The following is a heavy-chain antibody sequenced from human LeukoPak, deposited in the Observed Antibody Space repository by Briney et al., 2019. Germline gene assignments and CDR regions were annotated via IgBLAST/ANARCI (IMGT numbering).Heavy chain of an antibody. V-gene: IGHV3-9*01. CDR1: GFTFEDYA. CDR3: ATNGGGDSGYGNFDY. CDR2: ISWNSDSI. D-gene: IGHD5-12*01. J-gene: IGHJ4*02. Sequence: GRSLRLSCAVSGFTFEDYAMHWVRQVPGKGLEWVSGISWNSDSIGYGDSVKGRFTISRDNAKNPLYLQMNSLRPEDTALYYCATNGGGDSGYGNFDYWGQGTLVTVSS.